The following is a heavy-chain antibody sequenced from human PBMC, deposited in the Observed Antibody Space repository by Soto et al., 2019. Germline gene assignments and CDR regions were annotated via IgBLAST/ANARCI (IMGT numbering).Heavy chain of an antibody. Sequence: GGSLRLSCAASGFPFSSYGMHWVRQAPGKGLEWVAVISYDGSNKYYADSVKGRFTISRDNSKNTLYLQMNSLRAEDTAVYYCARGRDYYYVSGSEILTSDYYYYYGMDVWGQGTRVTVSS. V-gene: IGHV3-30*03. CDR2: ISYDGSNK. CDR1: GFPFSSYG. CDR3: ARGRDYYYVSGSEILTSDYYYYYGMDV. J-gene: IGHJ6*02. D-gene: IGHD3-10*01.